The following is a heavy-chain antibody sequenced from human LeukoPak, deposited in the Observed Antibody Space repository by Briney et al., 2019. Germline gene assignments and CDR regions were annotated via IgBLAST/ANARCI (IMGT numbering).Heavy chain of an antibody. Sequence: GGSLRLSCAASGFTLTNYNMNWVRQAPGKGLEWVSSISRSSTYIYYADSVKGRFTISRDNAKNSLYPEMNSLRAEDTAVYYCARRREQLVDYWGQGTLVTVSS. J-gene: IGHJ4*02. V-gene: IGHV3-21*01. CDR2: ISRSSTYI. CDR1: GFTLTNYN. D-gene: IGHD6-6*01. CDR3: ARRREQLVDY.